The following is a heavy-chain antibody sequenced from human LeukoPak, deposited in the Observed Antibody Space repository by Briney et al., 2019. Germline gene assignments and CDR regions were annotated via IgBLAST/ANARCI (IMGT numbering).Heavy chain of an antibody. D-gene: IGHD6-6*01. CDR2: IYHSGST. CDR3: ARRGIAARRGTSYYYYYYMDV. CDR1: GYSISSGYY. J-gene: IGHJ6*03. Sequence: PSETLSLTCAVSGYSISSGYYWGWIRQPPGKGLDWMGSIYHSGSTYYNPSLKSRVTISVDTSKHQFSLKLSSVTAADTAVYYCARRGIAARRGTSYYYYYYMDVWGKGTTVTVSS. V-gene: IGHV4-38-2*01.